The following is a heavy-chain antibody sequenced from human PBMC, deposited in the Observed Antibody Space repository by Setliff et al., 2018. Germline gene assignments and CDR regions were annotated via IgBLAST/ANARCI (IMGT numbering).Heavy chain of an antibody. CDR2: IHPTSGGT. V-gene: IGHV1-2*02. CDR1: GYTFTNYY. CDR3: ARGYYDSYARYYVVGDY. Sequence: GASVKVSCKTSGYTFTNYYLHWVRQAPGQGLEWMGWIHPTSGGTKYPQKFEGRVTMTRDTSTSTVYMELSSLRTEDTAVYYCARGYYDSYARYYVVGDYWGQGTLVTVSS. J-gene: IGHJ4*02. D-gene: IGHD3-22*01.